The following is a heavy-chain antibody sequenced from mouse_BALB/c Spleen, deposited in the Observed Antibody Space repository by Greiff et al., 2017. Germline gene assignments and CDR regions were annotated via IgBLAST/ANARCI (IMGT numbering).Heavy chain of an antibody. CDR3: ARGDFAY. J-gene: IGHJ3*01. V-gene: IGHV14-3*02. CDR1: GFNIKDTY. CDR2: IDPANGNT. Sequence: EVKLVESGAELVKPGASVKLSCTASGFNIKDTYMHWVKQRPEQGLEWIGRIDPANGNTKYDPKFQGKATITADTSSNTAYLQLSSLTSEDTAVYYCARGDFAYWGQGTLVTVSA.